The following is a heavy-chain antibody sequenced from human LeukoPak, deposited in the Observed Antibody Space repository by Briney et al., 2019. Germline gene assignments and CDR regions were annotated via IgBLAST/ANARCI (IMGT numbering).Heavy chain of an antibody. D-gene: IGHD2-2*01. J-gene: IGHJ4*02. Sequence: GGSLRLSCAASGFTFSSYGMHWVRQAPGKGLEWVAFIRYDGSNKYYADSVKGRFTISRDNSKNTLYLQMNSLRAEDTAVYYCAKDLGEKDQLLFRGRYFDYWGQGTLVTVSS. CDR1: GFTFSSYG. CDR3: AKDLGEKDQLLFRGRYFDY. CDR2: IRYDGSNK. V-gene: IGHV3-30*02.